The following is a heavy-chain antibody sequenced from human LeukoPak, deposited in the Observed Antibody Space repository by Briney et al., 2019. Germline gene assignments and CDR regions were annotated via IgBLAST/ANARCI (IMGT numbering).Heavy chain of an antibody. CDR1: GGSISSSSYS. D-gene: IGHD3-22*01. J-gene: IGHJ3*02. CDR3: ARPTRYYYDSSGYYSRSAFDI. CDR2: IYYSGST. V-gene: IGHV4-39*01. Sequence: SETLSLTCTVSGGSISSSSYSWGWIRQPPGKGLEWIGSIYYSGSTYYNPSLKSRVTISVDTSKNQFSLKLSSVTAADTAVYYCARPTRYYYDSSGYYSRSAFDIWGQGTMVTVSS.